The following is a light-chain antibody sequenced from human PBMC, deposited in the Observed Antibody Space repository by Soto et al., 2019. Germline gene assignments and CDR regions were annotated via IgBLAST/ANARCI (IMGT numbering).Light chain of an antibody. CDR3: QQYVSSVT. Sequence: EFVLTQSPGTLSLSQGERATLSCRASQTVRNNYLAWYQQKPGQAPRLLIYDASSRATGIPARFSGSGSGTDFTLTIGRLEPEDFAVYYCQQYVSSVTFGQGTKVDIK. CDR2: DAS. J-gene: IGKJ1*01. V-gene: IGKV3-20*01. CDR1: QTVRNNY.